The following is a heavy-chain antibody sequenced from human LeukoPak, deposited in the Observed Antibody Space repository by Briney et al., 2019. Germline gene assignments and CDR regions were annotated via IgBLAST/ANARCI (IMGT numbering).Heavy chain of an antibody. CDR2: IIPIFGTA. CDR3: ARGRGGKYCSGGSCYSYDYYYYYMDV. J-gene: IGHJ6*03. Sequence: GASVKVSCKASGGTFSSYAISWVRQAPGQGLEWMGGIIPIFGTANYAQKFQGRVTITADKSTSTAYMELSRLRSEDTAVYYCARGRGGKYCSGGSCYSYDYYYYYMDVWGKGTTVTVSS. CDR1: GGTFSSYA. D-gene: IGHD2-15*01. V-gene: IGHV1-69*06.